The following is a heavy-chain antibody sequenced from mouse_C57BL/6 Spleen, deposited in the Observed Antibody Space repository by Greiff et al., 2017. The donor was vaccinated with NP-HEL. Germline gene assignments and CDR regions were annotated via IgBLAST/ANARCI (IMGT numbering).Heavy chain of an antibody. CDR2: IYPGSGST. CDR3: ARARDSAMDV. D-gene: IGHD3-3*01. J-gene: IGHJ4*01. Sequence: QVQLQQSGAELVRPGASVKLSCKASGYTFTDYYINWVKQRPGQGLEWIARIYPGSGSTYYNQKFKGKATLTAEKSSSTAYMQLRSLTSEDSAVYFCARARDSAMDVWGKGTSVTVSS. V-gene: IGHV1-76*01. CDR1: GYTFTDYY.